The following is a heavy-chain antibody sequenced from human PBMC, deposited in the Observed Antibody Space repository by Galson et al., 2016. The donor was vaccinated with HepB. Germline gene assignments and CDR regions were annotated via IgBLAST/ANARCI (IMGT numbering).Heavy chain of an antibody. CDR1: GFTFSSYA. J-gene: IGHJ4*02. V-gene: IGHV3-23*01. Sequence: SLRLSCAASGFTFSSYAMSWVRQAPGKGLEWVSAISGSGGSTYYADSAKGRSTISRDNSKNTLYLQMNSLRAEDTAVYYCAKGDYYDSSGYFPFDYWGQGTLVTVSS. CDR3: AKGDYYDSSGYFPFDY. D-gene: IGHD3-22*01. CDR2: ISGSGGST.